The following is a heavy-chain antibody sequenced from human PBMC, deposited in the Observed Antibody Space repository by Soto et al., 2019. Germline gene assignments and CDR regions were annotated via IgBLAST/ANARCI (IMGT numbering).Heavy chain of an antibody. CDR2: IWYDGSNK. J-gene: IGHJ3*02. D-gene: IGHD6-6*01. CDR1: GFTFSSYG. V-gene: IGHV3-33*01. Sequence: PGGSLRLSCAASGFTFSSYGMHWVRQAPGKGLEWVAVIWYDGSNKYYADSVKGRFTISRDNSKNTLYLQMNSLRAEDTAVYYCAHSSSELNDAFDIWGQGTMVTVSS. CDR3: AHSSSELNDAFDI.